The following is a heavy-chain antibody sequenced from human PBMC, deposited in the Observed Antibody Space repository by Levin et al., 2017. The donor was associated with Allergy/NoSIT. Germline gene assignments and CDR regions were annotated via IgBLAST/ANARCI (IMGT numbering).Heavy chain of an antibody. Sequence: GGSLRLSCAASGFTFSSYGMHWVRQAPGKGLEWVAVISYDGSNKYYADSVKGRFTISRDNSKNTLYLQMNSLRAEDTAVYYCAKDRSSGGGLDYWGQGTLVTVSS. CDR1: GFTFSSYG. D-gene: IGHD3-16*01. V-gene: IGHV3-30*18. CDR3: AKDRSSGGGLDY. J-gene: IGHJ4*02. CDR2: ISYDGSNK.